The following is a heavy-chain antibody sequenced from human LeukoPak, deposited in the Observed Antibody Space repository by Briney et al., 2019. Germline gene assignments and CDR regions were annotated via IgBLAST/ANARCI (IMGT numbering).Heavy chain of an antibody. D-gene: IGHD3-22*01. Sequence: KPSETLSLTCAVYGGSFSGYYWSWIRQPPGKGLEWIGEINHSGSTNYNPSLKSRVTISVDTSKNQFSLKLSSVTAADTAVYYCARRRPYYYDRHWFDPWGQGTLVTVSS. CDR1: GGSFSGYY. CDR2: INHSGST. CDR3: ARRRPYYYDRHWFDP. V-gene: IGHV4-34*01. J-gene: IGHJ5*02.